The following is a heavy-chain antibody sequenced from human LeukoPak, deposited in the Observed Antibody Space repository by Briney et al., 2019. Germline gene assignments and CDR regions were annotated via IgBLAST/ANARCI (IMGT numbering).Heavy chain of an antibody. J-gene: IGHJ3*02. V-gene: IGHV4-59*01. D-gene: IGHD4-17*01. CDR2: TYDSGST. Sequence: PSETLSLTCTVSGGSISSYYWSWIRQPPGKGLEWIGYTYDSGSTNYNPSLKSRVTISVDTPKNQFSLKLSSVTAADTAVYYCARGEGVLRLHAFDIWGQGTMVTVSS. CDR3: ARGEGVLRLHAFDI. CDR1: GGSISSYY.